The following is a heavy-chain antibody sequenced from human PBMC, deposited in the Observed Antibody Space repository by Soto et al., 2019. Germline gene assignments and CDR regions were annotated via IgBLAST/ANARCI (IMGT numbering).Heavy chain of an antibody. CDR3: ARGGWHSGSGGGDTFDI. CDR2: TRNKANSYTT. D-gene: IGHD1-26*01. CDR1: GFTFSDHY. J-gene: IGHJ3*02. Sequence: PGGSLRLSCAASGFTFSDHYMDWVRQAPGKGLEWVGHTRNKANSYTTEYAASVKGRFTISRDDSKNSLYLQMNSLKTEDTAVYYCARGGWHSGSGGGDTFDIWGQGTMVSVSP. V-gene: IGHV3-72*01.